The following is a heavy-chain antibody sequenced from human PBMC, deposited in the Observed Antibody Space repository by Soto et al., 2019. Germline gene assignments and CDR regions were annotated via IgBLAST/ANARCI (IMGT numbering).Heavy chain of an antibody. CDR3: ASYGSGSYYKFPFDY. CDR1: GFXXXSXX. V-gene: IGHV3-48*01. J-gene: IGHJ4*02. D-gene: IGHD3-10*01. Sequence: GGSLRLSCAASGFXXXSXXXXXXXQAPGKGLEWVSYISSSSSTICYADSVKGRFTISRDNAKNSLYLQMNSLRAEDTAVYYCASYGSGSYYKFPFDYWGQGTLVTVSS. CDR2: ISSSSSTI.